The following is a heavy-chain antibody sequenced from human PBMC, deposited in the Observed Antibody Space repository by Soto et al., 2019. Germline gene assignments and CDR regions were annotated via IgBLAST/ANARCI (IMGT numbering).Heavy chain of an antibody. D-gene: IGHD3-22*01. CDR1: GGSFSGYY. J-gene: IGHJ6*02. Sequence: KTSETLSLTCAVYGGSFSGYYWSWIRQPPGKGLEWIGEINHSGSTNYNPSLKSRVTISVDTSKNQFSLKLSSVTAADTAVYYCARGRVRGSGYLGYYYYGMDVWGQGTTVTVSS. CDR3: ARGRVRGSGYLGYYYYGMDV. V-gene: IGHV4-34*01. CDR2: INHSGST.